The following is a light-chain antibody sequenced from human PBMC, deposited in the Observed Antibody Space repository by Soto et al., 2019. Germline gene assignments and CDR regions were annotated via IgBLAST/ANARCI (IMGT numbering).Light chain of an antibody. Sequence: EIVMTQSPSTLSVSPGESATLSCRASQSVSSNLAWHQQKPGQAPRILMYDASTRATGISARFSGSGSGTEFTLTISSLQSEDFAVYYCQQRTNLPLTFGGGTKVDIK. CDR1: QSVSSN. J-gene: IGKJ4*01. CDR3: QQRTNLPLT. V-gene: IGKV3-15*01. CDR2: DAS.